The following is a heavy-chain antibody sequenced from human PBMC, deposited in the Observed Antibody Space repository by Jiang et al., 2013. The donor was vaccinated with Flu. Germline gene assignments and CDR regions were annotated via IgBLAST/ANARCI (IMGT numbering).Heavy chain of an antibody. J-gene: IGHJ4*02. D-gene: IGHD2/OR15-2a*01. CDR3: ARDPLESQTDPIFDY. CDR2: IWYDGSNK. CDR1: GFTFSSYG. Sequence: VQLLESGGGVVQPGRSLRLSCAASGFTFSSYGMHWVRQAPGKGLEWVAVIWYDGSNKYYADSVKGRFTISRDNSKNTLYLQMNSLRAEDTAVYYCARDPLESQTDPIFDYVGPGNPGHRLL. V-gene: IGHV3-33*01.